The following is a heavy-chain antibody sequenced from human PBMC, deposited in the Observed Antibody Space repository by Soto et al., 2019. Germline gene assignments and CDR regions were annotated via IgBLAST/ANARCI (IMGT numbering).Heavy chain of an antibody. D-gene: IGHD2-2*01. CDR1: GFTFSSYA. CDR3: ARDGDIVVVPAARRANCFVY. J-gene: IGHJ4*02. CDR2: ISYDGSNK. V-gene: IGHV3-30-3*01. Sequence: QVQLVESGGGVVQPGRSLRLSCAASGFTFSSYAMHWVRQAPGKGLEWMAVISYDGSNKYYADSVKGRFTISRDNSKNTLYLRMNSLSAEDTAVYYCARDGDIVVVPAARRANCFVYWGQGPLVTVSS.